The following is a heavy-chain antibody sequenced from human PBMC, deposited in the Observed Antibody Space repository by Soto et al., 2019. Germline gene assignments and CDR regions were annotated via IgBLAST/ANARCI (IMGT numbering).Heavy chain of an antibody. J-gene: IGHJ3*02. Sequence: PSETLSLTCTVSAGSIITYFWSWIRQPPGKGLEWIGYIYYSGTTNYNPSLKSRVTILLDTSKNQFSLRLSSVTAADTAVYYCARGRGGTYDAFDIWGQGTLVTVSS. CDR3: ARGRGGTYDAFDI. D-gene: IGHD1-26*01. V-gene: IGHV4-59*01. CDR2: IYYSGTT. CDR1: AGSIITYF.